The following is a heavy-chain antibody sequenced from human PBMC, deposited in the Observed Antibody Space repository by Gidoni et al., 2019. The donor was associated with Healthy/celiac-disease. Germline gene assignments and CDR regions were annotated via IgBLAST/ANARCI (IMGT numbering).Heavy chain of an antibody. J-gene: IGHJ4*02. V-gene: IGHV3-23*01. Sequence: EVQLLESGGGLVQPGGSLRLSWADSGITLGSCAMSWVRPAPGRGLEWVSAISGSGCSTYYADSVKGRFTISRDNSKNTLYLKMNSLRAEDTSLYYCAKCNRDAFGVVIYYFDYWGQGTLVTVSS. CDR3: AKCNRDAFGVVIYYFDY. CDR1: GITLGSCA. CDR2: ISGSGCST. D-gene: IGHD3-3*01.